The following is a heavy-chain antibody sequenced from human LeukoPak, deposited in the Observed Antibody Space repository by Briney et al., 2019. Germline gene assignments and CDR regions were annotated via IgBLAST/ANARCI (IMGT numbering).Heavy chain of an antibody. CDR1: GFTFDDYA. D-gene: IGHD5-18*01. V-gene: IGHV3-9*01. J-gene: IGHJ4*02. CDR2: ISWNSGSM. CDR3: VKASTGYSYGRLDY. Sequence: PGGSLRLSCAASGFTFDDYAMHWVRQAPGKGLEWVSGISWNSGSMVYADSIKGRFTISRDNAKNSLYLQMNSLRAEDTALYYCVKASTGYSYGRLDYWGQGTLVTVSS.